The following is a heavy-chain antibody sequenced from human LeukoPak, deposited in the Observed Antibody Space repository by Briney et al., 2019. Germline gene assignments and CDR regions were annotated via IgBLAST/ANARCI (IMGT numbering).Heavy chain of an antibody. CDR3: ARGKAAAGTFFLDY. J-gene: IGHJ4*02. D-gene: IGHD6-13*01. V-gene: IGHV4-39*01. Sequence: SETLSLTCTVSGGSISSSSYYWGWIRQPPGKGLEWIGSIYYSGSTYYNPSLKSRVTISVDTSKNQFSLKLSSVTAADTAVYYCARGKAAAGTFFLDYWGQGTLVTVSS. CDR1: GGSISSSSYY. CDR2: IYYSGST.